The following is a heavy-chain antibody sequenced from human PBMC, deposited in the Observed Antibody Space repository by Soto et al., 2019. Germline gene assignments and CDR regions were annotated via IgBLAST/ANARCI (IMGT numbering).Heavy chain of an antibody. J-gene: IGHJ5*02. CDR1: GGSISSSNW. CDR3: ARVGPTVTNWFDP. CDR2: IYHSGST. Sequence: PSETLSLTCAVSGGSISSSNWWSWVRQPPGKGLEWIGEIYHSGSTNYNPSLKSRVTISVDKSKNQFSLKLSSVTAADTAVYYCARVGPTVTNWFDPWGQGTLVTVSS. V-gene: IGHV4-4*02. D-gene: IGHD4-17*01.